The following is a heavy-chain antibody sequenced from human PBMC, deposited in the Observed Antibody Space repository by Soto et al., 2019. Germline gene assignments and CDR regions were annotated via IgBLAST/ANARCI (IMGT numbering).Heavy chain of an antibody. J-gene: IGHJ6*02. D-gene: IGHD5-12*01. Sequence: PGESLKLSCKGSGYSFTSYWIGWVRQMPGKGLEWMGIIYPGDSDTRYSPSFQGQVTISADKSISTAYLQWSSLKASDTAMYYCARQLGDGYNYYYYYGMDVWGQGTTVTVSS. CDR1: GYSFTSYW. CDR2: IYPGDSDT. CDR3: ARQLGDGYNYYYYYGMDV. V-gene: IGHV5-51*01.